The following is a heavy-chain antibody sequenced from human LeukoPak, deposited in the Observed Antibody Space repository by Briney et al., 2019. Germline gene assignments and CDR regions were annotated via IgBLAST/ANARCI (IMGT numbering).Heavy chain of an antibody. D-gene: IGHD1-26*01. V-gene: IGHV4-59*08. Sequence: PSETLSLTCTVSGGSISTYYWGWLRQPPGKGLEWIGYSSSSGSTNYNPSLNSRVTISVDTSKNQFSLKLSSVTAADTAVYHCARHGGSYSHDYWGQGTLVTVSS. CDR2: SSSSGST. CDR1: GGSISTYY. CDR3: ARHGGSYSHDY. J-gene: IGHJ4*02.